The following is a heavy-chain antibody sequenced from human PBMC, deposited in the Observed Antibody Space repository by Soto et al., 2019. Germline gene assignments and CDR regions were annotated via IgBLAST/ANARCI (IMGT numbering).Heavy chain of an antibody. CDR1: GFTFSGSA. CDR3: TRQVKNTAMDLFARSNYYYYMDV. CDR2: IRSKANSYAT. D-gene: IGHD5-18*01. J-gene: IGHJ6*03. V-gene: IGHV3-73*01. Sequence: EVQLVESGGGLVQPGGSLKLSCAASGFTFSGSAMHWVRQASGKGLEWVGRIRSKANSYATAYAASVKGRFTISRDDSKNTAYLQMNSLKTEDTAVYYCTRQVKNTAMDLFARSNYYYYMDVWGKGTTVTVSS.